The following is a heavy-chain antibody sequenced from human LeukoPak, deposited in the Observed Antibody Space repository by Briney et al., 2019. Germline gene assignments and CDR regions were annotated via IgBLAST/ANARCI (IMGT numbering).Heavy chain of an antibody. Sequence: GGSLRLSCAASGITFNYAWMTWVRQAPGKGLEWVARIKSKADGGTTEYVAHVKGRFTISRDASQNMLYLQMNSLNTEDSAVYYCAALGTGFFNYWGQGTLVTVSS. CDR2: IKSKADGGTT. D-gene: IGHD2-8*02. CDR1: GITFNYAW. V-gene: IGHV3-15*01. J-gene: IGHJ4*02. CDR3: AALGTGFFNY.